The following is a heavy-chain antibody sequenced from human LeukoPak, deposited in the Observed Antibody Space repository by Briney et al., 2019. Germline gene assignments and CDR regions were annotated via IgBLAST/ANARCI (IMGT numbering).Heavy chain of an antibody. Sequence: PGGSLRLSCAASGFSFSNYGMNWVRQAPGKGLEWVSGITGNGGTTYYADSVKGRFTISRDNSRNTVYLQMNSLRAEDTAVYYCAKEYYYDSSGYYHYWGQGTLVTVSS. CDR3: AKEYYYDSSGYYHY. J-gene: IGHJ4*02. D-gene: IGHD3-22*01. V-gene: IGHV3-23*01. CDR2: ITGNGGTT. CDR1: GFSFSNYG.